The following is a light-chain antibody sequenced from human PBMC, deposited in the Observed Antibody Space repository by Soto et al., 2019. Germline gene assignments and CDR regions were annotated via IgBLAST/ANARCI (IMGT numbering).Light chain of an antibody. Sequence: EIVLTQSPATLSLSPGERASLSCRASQSVSSYLAWYQQKPGQAPRLLIYDASNRATAIPSRFSGSGSGTEFTLTISSLQPDDVATYYCQQYNTYLSFGQGTKVDIK. CDR1: QSVSSY. J-gene: IGKJ1*01. V-gene: IGKV3-11*01. CDR2: DAS. CDR3: QQYNTYLS.